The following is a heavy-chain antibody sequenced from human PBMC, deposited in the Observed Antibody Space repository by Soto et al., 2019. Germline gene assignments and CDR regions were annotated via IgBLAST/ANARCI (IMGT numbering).Heavy chain of an antibody. CDR3: ARDCGYSSSWYPCGMDV. J-gene: IGHJ6*02. V-gene: IGHV3-33*01. D-gene: IGHD6-13*01. CDR1: GFTFSSYG. Sequence: QVQLVESGGGVVQPGRSLRLSCAASGFTFSSYGMHWVRQAPGKGLEWVAVIWYDGSNKYYADSVKGRFTISRDNSKNTLYPQMNSLRAEDTAVYYCARDCGYSSSWYPCGMDVWGQGTTVTVSS. CDR2: IWYDGSNK.